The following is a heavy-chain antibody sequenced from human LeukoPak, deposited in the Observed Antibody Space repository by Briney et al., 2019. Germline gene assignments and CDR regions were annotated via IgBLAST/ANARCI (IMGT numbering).Heavy chain of an antibody. CDR3: ARERGTTTSDIYFDY. CDR1: GFTVSSYY. D-gene: IGHD1-26*01. CDR2: IYSGGTT. Sequence: GGSLRLSCAASGFTVSSYYMTWVRQAPGKGLEWVSVIYSGGTTYYADSVKGRFTISRDNSKNTLYLQMNSLRAEDTAVYYCARERGTTTSDIYFDYWGQGTLVTVSS. J-gene: IGHJ4*02. V-gene: IGHV3-53*01.